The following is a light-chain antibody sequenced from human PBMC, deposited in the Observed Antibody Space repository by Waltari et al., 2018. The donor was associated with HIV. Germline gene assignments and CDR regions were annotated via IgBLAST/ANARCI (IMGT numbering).Light chain of an antibody. V-gene: IGKV1-39*01. Sequence: DIQMTQSPSSLSASVGDRVTITCRASQSIGRYLNWYQQKPGKAPKLLIYAASSLQSGVPSRFSGSGSGTHFTLTISSLQPEDFATHYCQQSYSIPFSFGGGTKVEIK. CDR3: QQSYSIPFS. CDR1: QSIGRY. CDR2: AAS. J-gene: IGKJ4*01.